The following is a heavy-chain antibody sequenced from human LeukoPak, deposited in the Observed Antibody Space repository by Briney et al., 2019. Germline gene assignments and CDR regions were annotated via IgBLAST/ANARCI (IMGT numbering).Heavy chain of an antibody. V-gene: IGHV3-33*01. CDR3: ARVIQGNYGMDV. CDR1: GFTFSSYG. Sequence: PGGSLRPSCAASGFTFSSYGMHWVRQAPGKGLEWVAVIWYDGSNKYYADSVKGRFTISRDNSKNTLFLQMNSLRVEDTAVYYCARVIQGNYGMDVCGQGTTVTVSS. CDR2: IWYDGSNK. D-gene: IGHD6-13*01. J-gene: IGHJ6*02.